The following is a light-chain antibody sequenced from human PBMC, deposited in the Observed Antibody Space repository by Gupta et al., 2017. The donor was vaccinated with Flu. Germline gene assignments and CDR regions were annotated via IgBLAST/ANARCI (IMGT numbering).Light chain of an antibody. J-gene: IGKJ1*01. V-gene: IGKV3-11*01. CDR2: DAS. CDR1: QSVSSY. CDR3: QQRSNWPPWT. Sequence: EIVLTQSPATLSLSPGERATLSCRARQSVSSYLAWYQQKPGQAPRLLIYDASNRATGIPARFSGSGCGTDFTLTISSREQEDFAVYYCQQRSNWPPWTFGQGTKVEIK.